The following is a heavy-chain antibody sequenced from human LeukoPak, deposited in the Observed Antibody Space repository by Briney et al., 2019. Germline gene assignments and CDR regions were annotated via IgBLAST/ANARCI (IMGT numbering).Heavy chain of an antibody. J-gene: IGHJ4*02. D-gene: IGHD5-12*01. Sequence: GGSLRLSCAASGFTFSSYSMNWVRQAPGKGLEWVSYVSSSSSTIYYADSVKGRFTISRDNAKNSLYLQMNSLRAEDTAVYYCARDRMVATGSYDYWGQGTLVTVSS. CDR1: GFTFSSYS. CDR3: ARDRMVATGSYDY. V-gene: IGHV3-48*04. CDR2: VSSSSSTI.